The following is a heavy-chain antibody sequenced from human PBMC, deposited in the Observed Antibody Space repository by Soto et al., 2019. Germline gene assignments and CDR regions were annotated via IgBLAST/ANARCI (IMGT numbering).Heavy chain of an antibody. D-gene: IGHD3-10*01. Sequence: VAVIWYDGSNKYYADSVKGRFTISRDNSKNTLYLQMNSLRAEDTAVYYCARDGITMVRGKIYGMDVWGQGTTVTVSS. CDR2: IWYDGSNK. J-gene: IGHJ6*02. CDR3: ARDGITMVRGKIYGMDV. V-gene: IGHV3-33*01.